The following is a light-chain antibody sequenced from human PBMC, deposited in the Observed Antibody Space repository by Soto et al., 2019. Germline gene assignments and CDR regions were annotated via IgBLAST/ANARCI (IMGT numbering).Light chain of an antibody. CDR2: DAS. Sequence: ILLTQSPATLSVSPGERATLSCRASQSVKTFLVWYQQRPGKAPRLLIHDASHRAAGIPARFSGSGFGTDFTLTISSLEPEDAAVYYCQQRSNWPPITFGQGTRLEIK. CDR1: QSVKTF. J-gene: IGKJ5*01. CDR3: QQRSNWPPIT. V-gene: IGKV3-11*01.